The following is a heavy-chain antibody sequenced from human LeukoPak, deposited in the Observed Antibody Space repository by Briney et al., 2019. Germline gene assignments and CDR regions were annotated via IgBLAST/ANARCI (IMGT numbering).Heavy chain of an antibody. V-gene: IGHV3-13*04. J-gene: IGHJ3*02. CDR1: GFTFSSYD. CDR2: IGTAGDT. Sequence: PGGSLRLSCAASGFTFSSYDMHWVRQATGKGLEWVSAIGTAGDTYYPGSVKGRFTISRENAKNSLYLQMNSLRAGDTAVYYCARGGQWLAPSGAFDIWGQGTTVTVSS. D-gene: IGHD6-19*01. CDR3: ARGGQWLAPSGAFDI.